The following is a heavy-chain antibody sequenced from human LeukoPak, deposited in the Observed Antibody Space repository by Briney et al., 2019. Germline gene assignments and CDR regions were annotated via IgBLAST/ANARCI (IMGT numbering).Heavy chain of an antibody. CDR1: GGTFISYA. Sequence: ASVKVSCKASGGTFISYAISWVRQAPGQGLEWMGGFDPEDGETIYAQKFQGRVTMTEDTSTDTAYMELSSLRSEDTAVYYCATSHSITIFGVVIPHEKYFDYWGQGTLVTVSS. J-gene: IGHJ4*02. D-gene: IGHD3-3*01. V-gene: IGHV1-24*01. CDR3: ATSHSITIFGVVIPHEKYFDY. CDR2: FDPEDGET.